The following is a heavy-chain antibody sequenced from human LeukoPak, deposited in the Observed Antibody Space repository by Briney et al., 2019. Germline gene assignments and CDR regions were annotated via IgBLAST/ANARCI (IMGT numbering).Heavy chain of an antibody. CDR1: GYTFSSYG. Sequence: ASVKVSCTASGYTFSSYGFSWVRQAPGQGLEWMGWISAYNGSTNYAQKLQGRVTMTTDTSTSTAYMELRSLRSDDTAVYYCAREVSEFLEWIRWFDPWGQGTLVTVSS. J-gene: IGHJ5*02. CDR3: AREVSEFLEWIRWFDP. CDR2: ISAYNGST. D-gene: IGHD3-3*01. V-gene: IGHV1-18*01.